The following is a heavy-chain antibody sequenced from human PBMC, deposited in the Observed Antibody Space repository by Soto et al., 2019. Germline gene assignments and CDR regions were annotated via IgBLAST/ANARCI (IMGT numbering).Heavy chain of an antibody. D-gene: IGHD1-20*01. CDR3: ARGNWNYYYGFDV. CDR1: EFTFDKYY. J-gene: IGHJ6*02. Sequence: XGSLRLSCAASEFTFDKYYMTWVRQAPGKGPEWVANIKPDGSEQYYVDSVKGRFTISRDNANNSLYLQMNSLRAEDMAVYFCARGNWNYYYGFDVWGQGTTVTVSS. V-gene: IGHV3-7*01. CDR2: IKPDGSEQ.